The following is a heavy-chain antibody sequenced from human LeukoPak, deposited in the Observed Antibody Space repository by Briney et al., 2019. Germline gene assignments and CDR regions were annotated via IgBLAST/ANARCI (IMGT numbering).Heavy chain of an antibody. V-gene: IGHV1-2*02. CDR1: GYSFTDKY. Sequence: ASVKVSCKASGYSFTDKYMHWVRQAPGQGLEWMGWINPNSGGTNYAQKFQGRVTMTTDTSMSTAYMELSRLTSDDTAVYYCARAGGRVAVDEIDYWGQGTLVTVSS. CDR3: ARAGGRVAVDEIDY. CDR2: INPNSGGT. D-gene: IGHD6-19*01. J-gene: IGHJ4*02.